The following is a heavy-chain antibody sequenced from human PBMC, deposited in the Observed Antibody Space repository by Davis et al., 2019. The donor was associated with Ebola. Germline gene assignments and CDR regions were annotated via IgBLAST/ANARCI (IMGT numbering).Heavy chain of an antibody. V-gene: IGHV4-59*08. J-gene: IGHJ4*02. CDR3: ARYPGYCVSANCYGGSYYFDY. Sequence: MPSETLSLTCTVSGGSISNYYWSWIRQPPGKGLEWIGYIYYRESPYYNPSLKNRVTISIDTSKNQFSLKLTSVTAADTAVYYCARYPGYCVSANCYGGSYYFDYWGQGTLVTVSS. CDR1: GGSISNYY. CDR2: IYYRESP. D-gene: IGHD2-15*01.